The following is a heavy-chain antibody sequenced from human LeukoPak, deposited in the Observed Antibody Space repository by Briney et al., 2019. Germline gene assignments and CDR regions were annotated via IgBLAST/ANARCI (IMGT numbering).Heavy chain of an antibody. CDR3: ARVGKIGAASYFSMDV. CDR2: INPSGGST. V-gene: IGHV1-46*01. Sequence: ASVKVPCKASGYTFTSYYMHWVRQAPGQGLEWMGIINPSGGSTSYAQKFQGRVTMTRDTSTSTVYMELSSLRSADTTVYYCARVGKIGAASYFSMDVWGQGATVSVSS. D-gene: IGHD7-27*01. J-gene: IGHJ6*02. CDR1: GYTFTSYY.